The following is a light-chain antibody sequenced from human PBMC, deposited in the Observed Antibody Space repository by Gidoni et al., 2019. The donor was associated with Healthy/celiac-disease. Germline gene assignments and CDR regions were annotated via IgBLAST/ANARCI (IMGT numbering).Light chain of an antibody. Sequence: QSVLTQPPSVSGAPGQRVTISCTGSSSNIGAGYDVPWYQQLPGTAPNLLIYGNSNRPSGVPDRFSGSKSGTSASLAITGLQAEDEADYYCQSYDSSLSVYVFGTGTKVTVL. CDR3: QSYDSSLSVYV. J-gene: IGLJ1*01. CDR2: GNS. CDR1: SSNIGAGYD. V-gene: IGLV1-40*01.